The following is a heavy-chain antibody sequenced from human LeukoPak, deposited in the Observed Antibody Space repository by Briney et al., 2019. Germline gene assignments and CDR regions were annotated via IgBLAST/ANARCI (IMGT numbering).Heavy chain of an antibody. D-gene: IGHD3-22*01. CDR3: AKDLTYYYDSSGYSYANWFDP. V-gene: IGHV3-23*01. J-gene: IGHJ5*02. CDR2: ISGSGGST. Sequence: GGSLRLSCAASGFIFSRYAMSWVRQSPGKGLEWVSDISGSGGSTYYADSVKGRFTISRDNSKNTLYLQMNSLRAEDTGVYYCAKDLTYYYDSSGYSYANWFDPWGQGTLVTVSS. CDR1: GFIFSRYA.